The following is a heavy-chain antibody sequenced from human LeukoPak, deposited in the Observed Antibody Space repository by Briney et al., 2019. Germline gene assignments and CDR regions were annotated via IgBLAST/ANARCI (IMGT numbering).Heavy chain of an antibody. D-gene: IGHD6-19*01. J-gene: IGHJ6*03. CDR2: ISAYNGNT. CDR1: GYTFTSYG. CDR3: ARRDSSGYGYYYYYYMDV. Sequence: GASVKVSCKASGYTFTSYGISWVRQAPGQGLEWMGWISAYNGNTNYAQKLQGRVTMTTDTSTSTAYMELRSLRSDDTAVYYCARRDSSGYGYYYYYYMDVWGKGTTVTISS. V-gene: IGHV1-18*01.